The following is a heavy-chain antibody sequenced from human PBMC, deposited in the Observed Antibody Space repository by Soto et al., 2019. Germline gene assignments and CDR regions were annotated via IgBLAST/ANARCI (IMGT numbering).Heavy chain of an antibody. CDR3: AKGENTAMPDYYYYGMDV. CDR1: IFTFSSYA. J-gene: IGHJ6*02. V-gene: IGHV3-23*01. CDR2: ISGSGGST. D-gene: IGHD5-18*01. Sequence: GGSLRLSCAASIFTFSSYAMTWVRQAPGKGLEWVSSISGSGGSTYYADSVKGRFTISRDNSKNTLYLQMNSLRAEDTAVYYCAKGENTAMPDYYYYGMDVWGQGTTVTVSS.